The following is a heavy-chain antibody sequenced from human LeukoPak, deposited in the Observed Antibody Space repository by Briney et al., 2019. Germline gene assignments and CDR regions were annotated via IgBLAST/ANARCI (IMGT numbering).Heavy chain of an antibody. J-gene: IGHJ4*02. CDR1: GGSFSGYY. Sequence: PSETLSLTCAVYGGSFSGYYWSWIRQPPGKGLEWIGEINHSGSTNYNPPLKSRVTISVDTSKNQFSLKLSSVTAADTAVYYCARELGYYADYWGQGTLVTVSS. CDR2: INHSGST. D-gene: IGHD3-22*01. CDR3: ARELGYYADY. V-gene: IGHV4-34*01.